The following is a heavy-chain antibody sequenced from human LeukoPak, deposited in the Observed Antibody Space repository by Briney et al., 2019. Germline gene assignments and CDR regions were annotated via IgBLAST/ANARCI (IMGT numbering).Heavy chain of an antibody. Sequence: GGSLRLSCAASGFTFSSYWMSWVRQAPGKGLEWGSNIKQYGRDKYYVDSVKGRFTISRDNAKNSMYLQMNTLRADDTAVYYCAAAPYYGMDVWGKGTTVTVSS. CDR1: GFTFSSYW. J-gene: IGHJ6*04. V-gene: IGHV3-7*03. CDR2: IKQYGRDK. D-gene: IGHD6-25*01. CDR3: AAAPYYGMDV.